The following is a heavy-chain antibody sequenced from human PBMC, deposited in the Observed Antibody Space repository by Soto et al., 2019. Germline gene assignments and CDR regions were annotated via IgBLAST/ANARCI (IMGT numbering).Heavy chain of an antibody. CDR3: AGGSHIVGPIIAAY. V-gene: IGHV1-8*01. Sequence: QVQLVQSGAEVKKPGASVKVSCKASGYTFTSYDINWVRQATGQGLEWMGWMNPNSGNTGNPQKLPGRVTMPRNTYISTDYMELSSLRSEDTAVYYCAGGSHIVGPIIAAYWGQGTVVTVAS. CDR2: MNPNSGNT. J-gene: IGHJ4*02. CDR1: GYTFTSYD. D-gene: IGHD1-26*01.